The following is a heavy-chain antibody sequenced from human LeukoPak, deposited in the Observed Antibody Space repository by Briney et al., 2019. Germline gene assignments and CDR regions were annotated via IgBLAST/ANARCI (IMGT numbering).Heavy chain of an antibody. V-gene: IGHV3-33*03. Sequence: GGSLRLSCAATGFTFNHYGMHWVRQAPGKGLEWVAVIWSDGTNRFYSDSVKGRFTISRDDAGKTVYLHMSSLRPEDTGVYYCAKDAQRGFDYSNSLEYWGQGTPVTVST. J-gene: IGHJ4*02. D-gene: IGHD4-11*01. CDR3: AKDAQRGFDYSNSLEY. CDR1: GFTFNHYG. CDR2: IWSDGTNR.